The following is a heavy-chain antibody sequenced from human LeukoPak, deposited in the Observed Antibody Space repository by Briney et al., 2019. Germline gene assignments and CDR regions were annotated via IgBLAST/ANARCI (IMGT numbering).Heavy chain of an antibody. D-gene: IGHD3-22*01. CDR2: IRSKANSYAT. J-gene: IGHJ4*02. CDR3: TRPYYYDSSGSDY. CDR1: GFTFTGSA. Sequence: GGSLRLSCAASGFTFTGSAMHWVRQASGKGLEWVGRIRSKANSYATAYAASVKGRFTISRDDSKNTAYLQMNSLKTEDTAVYYCTRPYYYDSSGSDYWGQGTLVTVSS. V-gene: IGHV3-73*01.